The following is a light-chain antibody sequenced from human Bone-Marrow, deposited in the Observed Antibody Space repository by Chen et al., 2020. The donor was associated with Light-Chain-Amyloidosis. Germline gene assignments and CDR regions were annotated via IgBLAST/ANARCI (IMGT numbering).Light chain of an antibody. J-gene: IGLJ3*02. CDR2: EDD. V-gene: IGLV6-57*01. CDR1: SGSIATNY. Sequence: NFMLTQPHSVSESPGKTVIISCTRSSGSIATNYVQWYQQRPGSSPTTVIYEDDQRPSVVPERFSGSLDRSANSASLTISGLKTEEEADYYCQSYQGSSQGVFGGGTKLTVL. CDR3: QSYQGSSQGV.